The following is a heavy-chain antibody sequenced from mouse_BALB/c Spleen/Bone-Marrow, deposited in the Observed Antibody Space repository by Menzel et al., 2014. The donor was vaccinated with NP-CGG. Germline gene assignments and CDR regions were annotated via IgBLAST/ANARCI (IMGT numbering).Heavy chain of an antibody. J-gene: IGHJ1*01. CDR3: ARDRDNDTNRYFDV. CDR1: GFTFTDYY. D-gene: IGHD3-3*01. CDR2: IRNKAKGYTT. Sequence: VQLQQSGGGLVQPGGSLRLSCATSGFTFTDYYMSWVRQPPGKALEWLGFIRNKAKGYTTECIPSVKGRFTISRDNSQSILYLQMNTLRAEDSATYYCARDRDNDTNRYFDVWGAGTTVTVSS. V-gene: IGHV7-3*02.